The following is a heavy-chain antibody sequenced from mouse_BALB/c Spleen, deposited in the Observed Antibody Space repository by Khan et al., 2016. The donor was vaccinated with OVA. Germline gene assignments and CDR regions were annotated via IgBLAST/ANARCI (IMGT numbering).Heavy chain of an antibody. J-gene: IGHJ3*01. CDR1: GFTFSSYG. V-gene: IGHV5-6*01. CDR2: INHGGSYT. Sequence: EVELVESGGDLVKPGGSLKLSCEASGFTFSSYGMSWVRQTPDKRLEWVATINHGGSYTYYPDSVKGRLTISRDNAKNTLYLQMSSLKSEDTAMYYCARHRFTSAAAWFAYWGQGTLVTVSA. D-gene: IGHD1-2*01. CDR3: ARHRFTSAAAWFAY.